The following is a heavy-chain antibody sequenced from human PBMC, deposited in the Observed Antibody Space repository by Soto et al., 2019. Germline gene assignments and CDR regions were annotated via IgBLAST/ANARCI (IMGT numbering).Heavy chain of an antibody. D-gene: IGHD4-17*01. CDR3: ARGPGRVTTFDGLDV. V-gene: IGHV3-30-3*01. CDR2: ISFDGSTR. Sequence: QVQLVESGGGVVHPGRSLRLSCAASGFTFSHYPMHWVRQAPGKGLEWVAVISFDGSTRYYADSVKGRFTISRDNYKNTLYLQMNSLRAEDTAMYYCARGPGRVTTFDGLDVWGQGTTVTVSS. J-gene: IGHJ6*02. CDR1: GFTFSHYP.